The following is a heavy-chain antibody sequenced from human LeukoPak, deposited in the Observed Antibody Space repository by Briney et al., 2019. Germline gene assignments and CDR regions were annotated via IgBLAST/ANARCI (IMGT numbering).Heavy chain of an antibody. V-gene: IGHV1-18*01. D-gene: IGHD7-27*01. CDR1: GYTFTSYG. J-gene: IGHJ3*02. Sequence: GASVKVSCKASGYTFTSYGISWVRQAPGQGLEWMGWISAYNGNTNYAQKLQGRVTMTTDTSTSTAYMELRRLRSDDTAVYYCARDRVELGWGAFEIWGQGIMVTVSS. CDR2: ISAYNGNT. CDR3: ARDRVELGWGAFEI.